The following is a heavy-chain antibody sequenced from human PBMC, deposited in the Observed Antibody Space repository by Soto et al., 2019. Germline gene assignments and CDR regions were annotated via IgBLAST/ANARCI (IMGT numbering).Heavy chain of an antibody. V-gene: IGHV4-31*03. CDR2: IYYSGST. CDR1: GGSISSGGYY. J-gene: IGHJ3*02. CDR3: ARGYAVAGTDAFDI. Sequence: QVQLQESGPGLVKPSQTLSLTCTVSGGSISSGGYYWSWIRQHPGKGLEWIGYIYYSGSTYYNPSLKSRVTISVDTSKNQFALKLSSVTAADTAVYYCARGYAVAGTDAFDIWGQGTMVTVSS. D-gene: IGHD6-19*01.